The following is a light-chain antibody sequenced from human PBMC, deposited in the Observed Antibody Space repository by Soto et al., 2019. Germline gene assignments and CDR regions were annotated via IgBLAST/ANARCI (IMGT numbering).Light chain of an antibody. J-gene: IGKJ1*01. CDR1: RSVSNY. CDR2: DAS. V-gene: IGKV3-11*01. CDR3: QQRNSRPRT. Sequence: EIVLTQSPATLSLSPGERATLSCRASRSVSNYLAWYQQKSGQPPRLLIYDASIRATGIPARFSGSVSGTDFTLTISSLEPEDFAVYYGQQRNSRPRTFGQGTRVDTK.